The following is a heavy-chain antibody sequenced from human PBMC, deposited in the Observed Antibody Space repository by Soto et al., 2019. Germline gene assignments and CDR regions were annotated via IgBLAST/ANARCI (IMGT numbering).Heavy chain of an antibody. CDR2: IYYNGST. D-gene: IGHD3-3*01. Sequence: PSETLSLTCTVSGDSITNYFWTWIRQPPGKALEWVGFIYYNGSTQYNPSLKSRVAMSVDTSKNQFSLKLNSVTAADTAVYYCAGEPSWSGYFEFWGQGALVTVSS. CDR1: GDSITNYF. J-gene: IGHJ4*02. CDR3: AGEPSWSGYFEF. V-gene: IGHV4-59*01.